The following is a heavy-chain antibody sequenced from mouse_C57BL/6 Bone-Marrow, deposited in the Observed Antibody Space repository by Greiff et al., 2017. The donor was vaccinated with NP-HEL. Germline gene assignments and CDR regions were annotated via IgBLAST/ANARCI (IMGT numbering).Heavy chain of an antibody. V-gene: IGHV2-6-1*01. D-gene: IGHD1-1*01. CDR1: GFSLTSYG. CDR2: IWSDGST. Sequence: VQLKQSGPGLVAPSQSLSITCTVSGFSLTSYGVHWVRQPPGKGLEWLVVIWSDGSTTYNSALKSRLSISKDNSKSQVFLKMNSLQTDDTAMYYCARQYGSSSYWYFDVWGTGTTVTVSS. CDR3: ARQYGSSSYWYFDV. J-gene: IGHJ1*03.